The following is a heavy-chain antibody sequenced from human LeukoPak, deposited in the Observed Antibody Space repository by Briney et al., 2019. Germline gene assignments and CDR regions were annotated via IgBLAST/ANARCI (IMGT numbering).Heavy chain of an antibody. D-gene: IGHD5-12*01. J-gene: IGHJ4*02. CDR3: ARGYNGYSAIGGFDY. V-gene: IGHV3-53*01. Sequence: GGSLRLSCAASGFTVSSNYMSWVRQAPGKGLEWVSVIYSGGSTYYADSVKGRFTISRDNSKNTLYLQINSLRAEDTAVYYCARGYNGYSAIGGFDYWAREPWSPSPQ. CDR1: GFTVSSNY. CDR2: IYSGGST.